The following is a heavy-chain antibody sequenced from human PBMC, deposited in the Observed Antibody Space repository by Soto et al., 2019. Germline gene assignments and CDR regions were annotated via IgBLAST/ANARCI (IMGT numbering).Heavy chain of an antibody. V-gene: IGHV1-3*01. J-gene: IGHJ4*02. CDR1: GYTFTTYA. Sequence: ASVKVSCKASGYTFTTYAMHWVRQAPGQRLEWMGWINAGNGNTKYSQRFQGRVTVTRDTSASTAYMELSSLRSEDTAVYYCARAVAVPADFDYWGQGTLVTVSS. CDR3: ARAVAVPADFDY. CDR2: INAGNGNT. D-gene: IGHD6-19*01.